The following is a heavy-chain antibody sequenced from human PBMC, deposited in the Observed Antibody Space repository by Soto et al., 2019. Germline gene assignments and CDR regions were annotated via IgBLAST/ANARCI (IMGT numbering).Heavy chain of an antibody. D-gene: IGHD3-10*01. Sequence: PSETLSLTCTVSGGSISSSKNYWGWIRQPPGKGLEWIGPISYSGSTYYNPSLNGRVIISVDTSKHPFSLKLSYLTAADTAVYYCSRRYSFGSGKYGVDVWGQGTMVTVSS. V-gene: IGHV4-39*01. J-gene: IGHJ6*02. CDR2: ISYSGST. CDR1: GGSISSSKNY. CDR3: SRRYSFGSGKYGVDV.